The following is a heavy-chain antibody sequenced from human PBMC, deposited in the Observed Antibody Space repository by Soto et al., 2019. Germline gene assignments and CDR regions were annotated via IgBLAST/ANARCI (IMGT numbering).Heavy chain of an antibody. J-gene: IGHJ4*02. D-gene: IGHD3-22*01. CDR1: GFTFSSYA. V-gene: IGHV3-30-3*01. CDR2: ISYDGSNK. Sequence: GGSLRLSCAASGFTFSSYAMHWVRQAPGKGLEWVAVISYDGSNKYYADSVKGRFTISRDNSKNTLYLQMNSLRAEDTAVYYCARDLPRDSSGLPPHYWGQGTLVTVSS. CDR3: ARDLPRDSSGLPPHY.